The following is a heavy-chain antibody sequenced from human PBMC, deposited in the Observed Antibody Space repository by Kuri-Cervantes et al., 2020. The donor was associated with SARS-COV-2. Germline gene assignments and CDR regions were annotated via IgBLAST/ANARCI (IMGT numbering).Heavy chain of an antibody. CDR1: GFTFGSYS. CDR3: ARQRDTAMDTASPFDY. Sequence: GGSLRLSCAASGFTFGSYSMNWVRQAPGKGLEWVSSISSSSSYIYYADSVKGRFTISRDNAKNSLYLQMNSLRAEDTAVYYCARQRDTAMDTASPFDYWGQGTLVTVSS. D-gene: IGHD5-18*01. J-gene: IGHJ4*02. CDR2: ISSSSSYI. V-gene: IGHV3-21*01.